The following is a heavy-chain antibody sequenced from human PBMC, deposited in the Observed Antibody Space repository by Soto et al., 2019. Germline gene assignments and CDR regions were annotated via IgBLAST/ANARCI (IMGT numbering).Heavy chain of an antibody. Sequence: SETLSLTCAVSGGSISSCGYSWSWIRQPPGKGLEWIGYIYHSGSTYYNPSLKSRVTISVDRSKNQFSLRLNSVTAADTAVYYCARSSIKPQVFMYPFDSWSQGTLVTVS. V-gene: IGHV4-30-2*01. CDR2: IYHSGST. CDR1: GGSISSCGYS. CDR3: ARSSIKPQVFMYPFDS. D-gene: IGHD3-3*01. J-gene: IGHJ4*02.